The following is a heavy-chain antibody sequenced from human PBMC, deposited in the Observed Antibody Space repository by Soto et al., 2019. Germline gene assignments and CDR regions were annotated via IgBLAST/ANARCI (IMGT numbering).Heavy chain of an antibody. CDR2: IYSGGST. Sequence: GGSLRLSCAASGFTVSSNYMSWVRQAPGKGLEWVSVIYSGGSTYYADSVKGRFTISRDNSKNTLYLQMNSLRAEDTAVYYCAIPYSSSSGVYYYGMDVWGQGTTVTVSS. J-gene: IGHJ6*02. D-gene: IGHD6-6*01. V-gene: IGHV3-53*01. CDR1: GFTVSSNY. CDR3: AIPYSSSSGVYYYGMDV.